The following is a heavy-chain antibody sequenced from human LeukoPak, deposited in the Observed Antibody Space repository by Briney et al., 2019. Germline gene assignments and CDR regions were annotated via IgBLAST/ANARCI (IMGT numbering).Heavy chain of an antibody. Sequence: GGSLRPSCAASGFTFSSYSMNWVRQAPGKGLEWVSSISSSSSYIYYADSVKGRFTISRDNAKNSLYLQMNSLRADDTAVYYCARGTYYDILTGSHYFDYWGQGTLVTVSS. CDR1: GFTFSSYS. CDR3: ARGTYYDILTGSHYFDY. D-gene: IGHD3-9*01. CDR2: ISSSSSYI. J-gene: IGHJ4*02. V-gene: IGHV3-21*01.